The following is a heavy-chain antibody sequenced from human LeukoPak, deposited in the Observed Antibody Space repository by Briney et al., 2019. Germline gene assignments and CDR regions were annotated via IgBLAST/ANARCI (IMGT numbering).Heavy chain of an antibody. CDR3: ARLSRYCSSTSCSQGDPQDY. D-gene: IGHD2-2*01. V-gene: IGHV4-34*01. CDR2: INHSGST. J-gene: IGHJ4*02. Sequence: SETLSLTCAVYGGSFSGYYWSWIRQPPGKGLEWIGEINHSGSTNYNPSLKSRVTISVDTSKNQFSLKLSSVTAADTAVYYCARLSRYCSSTSCSQGDPQDYWGQGTLVTVSS. CDR1: GGSFSGYY.